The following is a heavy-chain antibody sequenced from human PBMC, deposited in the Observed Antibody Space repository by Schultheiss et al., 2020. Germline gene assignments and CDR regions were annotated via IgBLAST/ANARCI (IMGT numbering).Heavy chain of an antibody. CDR1: GGSISSGGYY. CDR2: INHSGST. Sequence: SETLSLTCAVSGGSISSGGYYWSWIRQPPGKGLEWIGEINHSGSTNYNPSLKSRVTISVDTSKNQFSLKLSSVTAADTAVYYCARGQWLYYYYGMDVWGQGTTVTVSS. V-gene: IGHV4-34*01. CDR3: ARGQWLYYYYGMDV. D-gene: IGHD6-19*01. J-gene: IGHJ6*02.